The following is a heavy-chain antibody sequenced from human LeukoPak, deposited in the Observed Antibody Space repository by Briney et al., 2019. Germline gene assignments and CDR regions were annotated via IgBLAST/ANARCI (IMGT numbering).Heavy chain of an antibody. V-gene: IGHV4-39*07. D-gene: IGHD2-2*01. Sequence: PSETLSLTCTVSGGSISSSNYYWVWIRQPPGKGLEWIGRIYTSGSTNYNPSLKSRVTISVDKSKNQFSLKLSSVTAADTAVYYCARDKNIVVVPAAKGGSNYYYYYMDVWGKGTTVTVSS. CDR3: ARDKNIVVVPAAKGGSNYYYYYMDV. CDR1: GGSISSSNYY. J-gene: IGHJ6*03. CDR2: IYTSGST.